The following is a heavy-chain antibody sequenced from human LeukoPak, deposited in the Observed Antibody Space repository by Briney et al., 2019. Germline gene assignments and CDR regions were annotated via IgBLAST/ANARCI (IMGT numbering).Heavy chain of an antibody. D-gene: IGHD2-8*01. J-gene: IGHJ4*02. CDR1: GGSISSYY. Sequence: SETLSLTCTVSGGSISSYYWSWIRQPPGKGLEWIGYIYYSGSTNYNPSLKSRVTISVGTSKNQFSLKLSSVTAADTAVYYCARPRRGVANPPFDYWGQGTLVTVSS. CDR2: IYYSGST. CDR3: ARPRRGVANPPFDY. V-gene: IGHV4-59*01.